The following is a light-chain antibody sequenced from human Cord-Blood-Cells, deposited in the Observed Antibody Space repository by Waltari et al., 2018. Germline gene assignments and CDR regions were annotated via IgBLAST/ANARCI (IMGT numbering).Light chain of an antibody. CDR2: EFS. CDR1: SSDVGGYNY. V-gene: IGLV2-14*01. J-gene: IGLJ3*02. CDR3: SSYTRSSTWV. Sequence: QSALTQPASVSGSPGQSITISCTGTSSDVGGYNYVSWYQQHPGKAPKLMIYEFSKRPSGVSNRFSGSKSGNTASLTISGLQAEDEADYYCSSYTRSSTWVFGGGTKLTVL.